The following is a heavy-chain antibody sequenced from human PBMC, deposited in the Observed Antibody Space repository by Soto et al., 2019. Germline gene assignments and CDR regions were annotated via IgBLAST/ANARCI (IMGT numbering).Heavy chain of an antibody. CDR2: IYYSGST. V-gene: IGHV4-59*01. D-gene: IGHD2-2*01. CDR1: GGSISSYY. CDR3: ARYGEGCSSTSCFAKPPYYYYGMDV. J-gene: IGHJ6*02. Sequence: SETLSLTCTVSGGSISSYYWSWIRQPPGKGLEWIGYIYYSGSTNYNPSLKSRVTISVDTSKNQFSLKLSSVTAADTAVYYCARYGEGCSSTSCFAKPPYYYYGMDVWGQGTTVTVSS.